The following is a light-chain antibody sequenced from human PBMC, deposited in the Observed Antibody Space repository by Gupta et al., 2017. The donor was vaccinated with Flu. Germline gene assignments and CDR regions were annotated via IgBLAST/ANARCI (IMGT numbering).Light chain of an antibody. J-gene: IGKJ1*01. V-gene: IGKV2-28*01. Sequence: DTVVTHSPVSLRVTPGEPASISCRSSQSLLHTNGYNFLDWYLQKPGQSPQLLIYFGSNRAAGVQDRFSGSGLGKDFTLKSSRGEDEDVGVYCCWQSRQTPPWTFGQWTXVEIK. CDR2: FGS. CDR1: QSLLHTNGYNF. CDR3: WQSRQTPPWT.